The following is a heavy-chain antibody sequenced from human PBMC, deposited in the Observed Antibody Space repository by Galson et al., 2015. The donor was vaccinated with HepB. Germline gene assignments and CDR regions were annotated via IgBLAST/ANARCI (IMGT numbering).Heavy chain of an antibody. D-gene: IGHD6-13*01. J-gene: IGHJ4*02. V-gene: IGHV3-23*01. Sequence: SLRLSCAASGFTFSSYAMSWVRQAPGKGLEWVSAIRGSGGSTYYADSVKGRFTISRDNSKNTLYLQMNSLRAEDTAVYYCAKTQLARPYYFDYWGQGTLVTVSS. CDR3: AKTQLARPYYFDY. CDR1: GFTFSSYA. CDR2: IRGSGGST.